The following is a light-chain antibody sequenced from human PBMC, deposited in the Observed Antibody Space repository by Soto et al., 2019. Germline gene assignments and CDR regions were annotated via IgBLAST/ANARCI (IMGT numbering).Light chain of an antibody. Sequence: EIVLTQSPGTLSLSPGERSTFSCMASQSVSSNYLAWYQQKPGQAPRLLIYDASNRATGIPDRFSGSGSGTDFTLTISRLEPEDFAVYYCQQYGSSGTFGQGTKVDIK. J-gene: IGKJ1*01. CDR3: QQYGSSGT. V-gene: IGKV3-20*01. CDR1: QSVSSNY. CDR2: DAS.